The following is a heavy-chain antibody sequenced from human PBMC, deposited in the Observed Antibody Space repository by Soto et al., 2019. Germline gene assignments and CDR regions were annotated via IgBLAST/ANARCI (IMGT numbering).Heavy chain of an antibody. CDR1: GGSISSGDYY. J-gene: IGHJ4*02. CDR2: IYYSGST. V-gene: IGHV4-30-4*01. Sequence: QVQLQESGPGLVKPSQTLSLTCTVSGGSISSGDYYWSWIRQPPGKGLEWIGYIYYSGSTYYNPSLQSRVTISVDTSKKQFSLKLSSVTAADTAVYYCARVVGFGATTIDYWGQGTLVTVSS. CDR3: ARVVGFGATTIDY. D-gene: IGHD3-10*01.